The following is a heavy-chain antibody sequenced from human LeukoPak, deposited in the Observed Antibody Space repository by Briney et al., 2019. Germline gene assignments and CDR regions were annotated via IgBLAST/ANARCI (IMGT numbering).Heavy chain of an antibody. V-gene: IGHV3-9*01. Sequence: PGRSLRLSCAASGFTFDDYAMHWVRQAPGKGLEWVSGISWNSGSIGYADSVKGRFTISRDNAKNSLYLQMNSLRAEVTALYYCAKDMLDGSGSYRDGAFDIWGQGTMVTVST. CDR1: GFTFDDYA. D-gene: IGHD3-10*01. CDR3: AKDMLDGSGSYRDGAFDI. CDR2: ISWNSGSI. J-gene: IGHJ3*02.